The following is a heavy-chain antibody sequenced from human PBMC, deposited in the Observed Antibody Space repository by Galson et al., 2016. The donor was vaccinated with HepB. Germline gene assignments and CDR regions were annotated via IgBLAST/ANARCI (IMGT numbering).Heavy chain of an antibody. D-gene: IGHD1-1*01. V-gene: IGHV4-34*01. J-gene: IGHJ5*02. CDR1: GGSFIGYY. CDR2: VYYNGAT. Sequence: LSLTCGVSGGSFIGYYWVWIRQPPGQGLEWIGEVYYNGATDYSPALASRVTISLDTSKNQISLNLTSVTAADTATYYCARRRRTRSTINWPHKVPTWFDPWGQGTLVTVSS. CDR3: ARRRRTRSTINWPHKVPTWFDP.